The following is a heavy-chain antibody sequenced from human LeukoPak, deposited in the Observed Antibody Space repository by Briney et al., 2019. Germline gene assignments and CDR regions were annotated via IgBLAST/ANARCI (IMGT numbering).Heavy chain of an antibody. CDR1: GGSISSGHSS. CDR3: ARGGTAFDI. J-gene: IGHJ3*02. D-gene: IGHD1-26*01. V-gene: IGHV4-30-2*06. Sequence: SETLSLTCAVSGGSISSGHSSWNWFRQSPGKGLEWIGYIYHSGSTYYNPSLKSRVAISVDRSKNQFSLRLRSVTAADTALYYCARGGTAFDIWGQGTMVTVSS. CDR2: IYHSGST.